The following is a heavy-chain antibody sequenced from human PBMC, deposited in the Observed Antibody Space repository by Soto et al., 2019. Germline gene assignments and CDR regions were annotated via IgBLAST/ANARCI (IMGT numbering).Heavy chain of an antibody. CDR3: ARGLSDRLVD. V-gene: IGHV4-31*03. J-gene: IGHJ4*02. CDR2: IYYSGST. Sequence: SETLSLTCTVSGGSISSGGYYWSWIRQHPGKGLEWIGYIYYSGSTYYNPSLKSRVTISVDTSKNQFSLKLSSVTAADTAVYYCARGLSDRLVDWGQGTLVTVSS. D-gene: IGHD2-15*01. CDR1: GGSISSGGYY.